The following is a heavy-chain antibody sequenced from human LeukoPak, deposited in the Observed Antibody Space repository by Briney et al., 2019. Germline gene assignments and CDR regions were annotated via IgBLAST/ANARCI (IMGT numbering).Heavy chain of an antibody. J-gene: IGHJ5*02. CDR2: IYYSGST. CDR3: AREVAGTVVSWFDP. V-gene: IGHV4-59*01. Sequence: SETLSLTCTVSGGSISSYYWSWIRQPPGKGLEWIGYIYYSGSTNYNPSLKSRVTISVDTSKNQFSLKLSSVTAADTAVYYSAREVAGTVVSWFDPWGPGTLATVSS. D-gene: IGHD6-19*01. CDR1: GGSISSYY.